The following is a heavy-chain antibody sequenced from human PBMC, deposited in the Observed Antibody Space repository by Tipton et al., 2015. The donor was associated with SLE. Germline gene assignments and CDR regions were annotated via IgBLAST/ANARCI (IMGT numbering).Heavy chain of an antibody. CDR1: GDSIGSRGYY. D-gene: IGHD1-26*01. V-gene: IGHV4-39*01. CDR3: AKRGVVGATRWFDP. CDR2: INYSGST. Sequence: TLSLTCTVSGDSIGSRGYYWGWLRQPPGKGLEWVGGINYSGSTYYTPPPKRPVNMSIDTHKNAIPLKLSFVTAADTALYYCAKRGVVGATRWFDPWGQGTLVTVSS. J-gene: IGHJ5*02.